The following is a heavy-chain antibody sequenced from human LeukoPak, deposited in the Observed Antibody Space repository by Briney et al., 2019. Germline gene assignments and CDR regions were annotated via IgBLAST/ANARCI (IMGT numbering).Heavy chain of an antibody. CDR1: GFIFRNYA. V-gene: IGHV3-23*01. J-gene: IGHJ4*02. Sequence: PGASLRLSCAASGFIFRNYAMSWVRQAPGKGLEWVSAITGSGDTTYYADSVKGRFTISRDNSKNTLYVEMNTLRAEDTAVYYCAKWGDYDILTGYYVSDFWGQGTLVTASS. CDR3: AKWGDYDILTGYYVSDF. D-gene: IGHD3-9*01. CDR2: ITGSGDTT.